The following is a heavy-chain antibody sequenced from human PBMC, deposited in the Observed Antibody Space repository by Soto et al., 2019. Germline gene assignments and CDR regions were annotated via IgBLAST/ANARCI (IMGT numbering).Heavy chain of an antibody. V-gene: IGHV1-8*01. J-gene: IGHJ4*02. D-gene: IGHD3-22*01. CDR2: MKPNSGNT. CDR3: ARGLDYYDSSGYDY. Sequence: ASVKVSCKASGYTFTSYDINWVRQATGQGLEWMGWMKPNSGNTGYAQKLRGRVSMTRDTSISTVYMELSSLRSEDTAVYYCARGLDYYDSSGYDYWGQGTLVTVSS. CDR1: GYTFTSYD.